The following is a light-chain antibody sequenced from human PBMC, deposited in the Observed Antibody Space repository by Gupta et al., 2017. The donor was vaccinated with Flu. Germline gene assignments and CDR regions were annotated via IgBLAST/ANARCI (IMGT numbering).Light chain of an antibody. CDR1: QNLFQVNGRYA. V-gene: IGKV2-28*01. CDR2: LGS. J-gene: IGKJ2*01. Sequence: VTPGEPASIACRSSQNLFQVNGRYALHWFLQKPGQSPHLRIALGSDRASGVPDRFSGSGTGTDFTLQISRVEPEDVGVYFCMQAVQTPYTFGQGTKLQIK. CDR3: MQAVQTPYT.